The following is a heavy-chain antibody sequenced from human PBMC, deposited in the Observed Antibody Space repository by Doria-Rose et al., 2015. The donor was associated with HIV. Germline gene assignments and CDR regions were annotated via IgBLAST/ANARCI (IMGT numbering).Heavy chain of an antibody. D-gene: IGHD3-3*01. J-gene: IGHJ4*02. CDR3: ARMGSYRELDY. V-gene: IGHV4-31*03. CDR2: TYYTGTS. CDR1: GASVSSRGYY. Sequence: LAKPSETLSLTCSVSGASVSSRGYYWNWIRQVPGKGLESLGYTYYTGTSDYSPSLKSRLNMAVDTSKNQFSLKLSFVTVADTAVYYCARMGSYRELDYWGQGALVIVSA.